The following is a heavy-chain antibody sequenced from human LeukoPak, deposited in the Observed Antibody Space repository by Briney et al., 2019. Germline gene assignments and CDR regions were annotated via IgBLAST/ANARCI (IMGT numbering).Heavy chain of an antibody. Sequence: SETLSLTCAVYGGSFSGYYWSWIRQPPGKGLEWIGEINHSGSTNYNPSLKSRVTISVDTFKNQFSLKLSSVTAADTAVYYCARDRNYYGSGSYPRAGYFQHWGQGTLVTVSS. CDR2: INHSGST. D-gene: IGHD3-10*01. V-gene: IGHV4-34*01. CDR3: ARDRNYYGSGSYPRAGYFQH. CDR1: GGSFSGYY. J-gene: IGHJ1*01.